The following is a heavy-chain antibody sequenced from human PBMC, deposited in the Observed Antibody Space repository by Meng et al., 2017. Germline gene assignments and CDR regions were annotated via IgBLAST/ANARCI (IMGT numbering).Heavy chain of an antibody. CDR1: GGSISSYY. CDR2: IYYSGST. V-gene: IGHV4-59*01. Sequence: SETLSLTCTVSGGSISSYYWSWIRQPPGKGLEWSGYIYYSGSTNYNPSLKSRVTISVDTSKNQSSLKLSSVTAADTAVYYCARGRRPNWFDPWGQGTLVTVSS. CDR3: ARGRRPNWFDP. J-gene: IGHJ5*02. D-gene: IGHD5-24*01.